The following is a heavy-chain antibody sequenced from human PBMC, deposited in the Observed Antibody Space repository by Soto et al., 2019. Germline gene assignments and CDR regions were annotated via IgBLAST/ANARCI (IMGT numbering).Heavy chain of an antibody. CDR1: GYTYSSYA. Sequence: SAVKTSFKAPGYTYSSYALLSLRQTPGRGLEGMGGIIPTFGTANYAQKFKGRVTITADESTSTAYMELSSLRSEDTAVYYCARDGNPMITFGGVIVRMDVWGQGTTVTVSS. J-gene: IGHJ6*02. V-gene: IGHV1-69*01. CDR2: IIPTFGTA. D-gene: IGHD3-16*02. CDR3: ARDGNPMITFGGVIVRMDV.